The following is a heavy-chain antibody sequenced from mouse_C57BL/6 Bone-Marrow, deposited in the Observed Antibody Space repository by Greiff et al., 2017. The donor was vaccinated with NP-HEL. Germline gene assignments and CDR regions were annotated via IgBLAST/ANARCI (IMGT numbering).Heavy chain of an antibody. D-gene: IGHD1-1*01. CDR2: IYPGGGGT. J-gene: IGHJ2*01. CDR3: ASITTVPFDY. CDR1: GYEFSSYW. Sequence: VKLMESGAELVKPGASVKISCKASGYEFSSYWMNWVKQRPGKGLEWIGQIYPGGGGTNYKGKIKGKATMTGDNTTSTVYMQLSSLTSEAAAVYFCASITTVPFDYWGQGTTLTVSS. V-gene: IGHV1-80*01.